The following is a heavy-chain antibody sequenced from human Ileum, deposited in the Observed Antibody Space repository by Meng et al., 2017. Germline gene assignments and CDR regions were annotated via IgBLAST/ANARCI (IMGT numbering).Heavy chain of an antibody. J-gene: IGHJ4*02. Sequence: QAQLQGSGPGLVESSGTLSLTCAGSGRSISSSDWWSWVRQPPGKGLEWIAEMNLGGSPNYNPSLKSRVTMSVDKSNDHLSLQLTSVTAADTAVYYCAHIFDSWGQGTLVTVSS. CDR3: AHIFDS. V-gene: IGHV4-4*02. CDR2: MNLGGSP. CDR1: GRSISSSDW.